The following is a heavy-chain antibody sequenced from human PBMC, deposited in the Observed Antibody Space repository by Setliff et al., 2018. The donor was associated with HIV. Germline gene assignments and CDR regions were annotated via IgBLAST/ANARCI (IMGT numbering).Heavy chain of an antibody. Sequence: PGGSLRLSCVASGFTFSRYWMSWVRQTPGKGLEWVANIKEDGSEKYYGDSVKGRFTISRDNSKNTLYLQMKSLRAEDTAVYYCAKEGEWQRSRGYMDVWGKGTTVTVSS. CDR1: GFTFSRYW. V-gene: IGHV3-7*01. D-gene: IGHD5-12*01. J-gene: IGHJ6*03. CDR3: AKEGEWQRSRGYMDV. CDR2: IKEDGSEK.